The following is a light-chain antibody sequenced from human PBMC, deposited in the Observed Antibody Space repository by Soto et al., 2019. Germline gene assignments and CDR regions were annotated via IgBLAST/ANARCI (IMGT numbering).Light chain of an antibody. J-gene: IGKJ1*01. CDR1: QTIISSW. CDR3: QQYNSYPWT. CDR2: DAS. Sequence: DIQMTQSPSTLSASVGDRVTITCRASQTIISSWLAWYQQKPGKAPKLLIYDASSLESGVPSRFSGSGSGPEFTLTISSLQPDDFATYYCQQYNSYPWTFGQGPKVEIK. V-gene: IGKV1-5*01.